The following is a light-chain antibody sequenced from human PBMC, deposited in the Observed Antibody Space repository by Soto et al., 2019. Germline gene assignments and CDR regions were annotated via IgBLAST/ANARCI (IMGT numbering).Light chain of an antibody. CDR2: WAS. CDR1: QSLFYSAYRTNY. Sequence: DIVVTQSPDSLAVFLGERATITCKSSQSLFYSAYRTNYLAWFQDKPGQPPKMLISWASTRASRVPDRFSGSGSGTDFTLTISSLQAKDVSVYYCRQYYGGPPHTFGQGTKLEI. CDR3: RQYYGGPPHT. J-gene: IGKJ2*01. V-gene: IGKV4-1*01.